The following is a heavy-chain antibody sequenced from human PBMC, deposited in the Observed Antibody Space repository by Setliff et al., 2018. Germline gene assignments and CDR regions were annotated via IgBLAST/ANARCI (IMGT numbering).Heavy chain of an antibody. V-gene: IGHV1-24*01. Sequence: ASVKVSCKVSGYTLTELSRHWVRQAPGKGLEWMGGFDPEDGETIYAQKFQGRATMTEDTSTDTAYMELSSLRSEDTAVYYCATRLYDSSGYQDLGYWGQGTLVTVSS. CDR2: FDPEDGET. J-gene: IGHJ4*02. D-gene: IGHD3-22*01. CDR3: ATRLYDSSGYQDLGY. CDR1: GYTLTELS.